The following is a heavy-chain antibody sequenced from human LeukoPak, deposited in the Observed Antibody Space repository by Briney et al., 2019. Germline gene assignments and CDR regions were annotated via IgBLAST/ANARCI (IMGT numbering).Heavy chain of an antibody. CDR3: AKDVGLRYFDWLLL. Sequence: GGSLRLSCAASGFTFSSYSMNWVRQAPGKGLELVSSISSSSSYIYYADSVKGRFTISRDNSKNTLYLQMNSLRAEDTAVYYCAKDVGLRYFDWLLLWGQGTLVTVSS. J-gene: IGHJ4*02. D-gene: IGHD3-9*01. CDR1: GFTFSSYS. CDR2: ISSSSSYI. V-gene: IGHV3-21*04.